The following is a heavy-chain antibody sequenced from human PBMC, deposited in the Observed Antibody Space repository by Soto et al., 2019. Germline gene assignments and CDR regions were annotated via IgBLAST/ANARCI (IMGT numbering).Heavy chain of an antibody. J-gene: IGHJ6*02. CDR2: LNPSIGTT. V-gene: IGHV1-46*02. D-gene: IGHD3-10*01. Sequence: GASVKVSCKASGYTLNNFFIHWVRQAPGQGLEWMGLLNPSIGTTTYAQKFQGRVRMTRETSTQTVYLELSRLRSEDTAVYFCARPRGEGANHRNQGGLNVWGQGTTVTVSS. CDR1: GYTLNNFF. CDR3: ARPRGEGANHRNQGGLNV.